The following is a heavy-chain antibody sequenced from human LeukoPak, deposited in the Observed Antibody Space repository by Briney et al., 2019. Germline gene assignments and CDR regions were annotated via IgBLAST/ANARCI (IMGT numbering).Heavy chain of an antibody. V-gene: IGHV1-18*01. Sequence: ASVKVSCKASGYTVASYGITWVRQAPGQGLEWMGWISTYNGNTNYAQKLQGRVTMTTDTSTSTAYIELRSLTSDDTAVYYCARDAAARFYYWFDPWGQGTVVTVSS. CDR3: ARDAAARFYYWFDP. CDR1: GYTVASYG. D-gene: IGHD6-6*01. J-gene: IGHJ5*02. CDR2: ISTYNGNT.